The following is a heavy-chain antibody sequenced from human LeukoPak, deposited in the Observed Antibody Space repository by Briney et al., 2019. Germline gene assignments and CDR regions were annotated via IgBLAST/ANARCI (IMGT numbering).Heavy chain of an antibody. Sequence: TSQTLSLTCTVSGGSLSSGSYYWSWIRQPAGKGLEWIGRIYTSGSTNYNPSLKSRVTISVDTSKNQFSLKLSSVTAADTAVYYCARDAGFMVRGSRRGCDDYYYYMDVWGKGTTVTISS. CDR2: IYTSGST. D-gene: IGHD3-10*01. J-gene: IGHJ6*03. V-gene: IGHV4-61*02. CDR1: GGSLSSGSYY. CDR3: ARDAGFMVRGSRRGCDDYYYYMDV.